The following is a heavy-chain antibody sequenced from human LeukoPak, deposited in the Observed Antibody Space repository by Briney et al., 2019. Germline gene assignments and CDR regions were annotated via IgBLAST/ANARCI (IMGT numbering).Heavy chain of an antibody. CDR1: GFTFSSYA. CDR3: AKVNLVESTRRGAFDI. D-gene: IGHD1-26*01. J-gene: IGHJ3*02. Sequence: GGSLRLSCAASGFTFSSYAMSWVRQAPGKGLEWVSAISGSGSTYYADSVKGRFTIPRDNSKNTLYLQMNSLRAEDTAVYYCAKVNLVESTRRGAFDIWGQGTMVTVSS. CDR2: ISGSGST. V-gene: IGHV3-23*01.